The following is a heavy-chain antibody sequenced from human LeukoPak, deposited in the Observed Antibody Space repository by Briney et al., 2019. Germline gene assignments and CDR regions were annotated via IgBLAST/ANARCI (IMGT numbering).Heavy chain of an antibody. CDR2: ISHSGNT. CDR1: GGSLTGYH. Sequence: SETLSLSCAVYGGSLTGYHWSWIRQPPGKGLEWIGDISHSGNTNYNPSLKSRVTFSLDTSKTQVSLKLSSVTAADTAVYYCGRGFGTSTWYFLACVTWVQGNLVSDSS. CDR3: GRGFGTSTWYFLACVT. J-gene: IGHJ5*02. D-gene: IGHD6-13*01. V-gene: IGHV4-34*01.